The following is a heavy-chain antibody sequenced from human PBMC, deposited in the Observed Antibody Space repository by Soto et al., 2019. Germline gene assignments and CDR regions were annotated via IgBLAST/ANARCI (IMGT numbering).Heavy chain of an antibody. Sequence: SVKVSCKASGGTFSSYAISWVRQAPGQGLEWMGGIIPIFGTANYAQKFQGRVTITADESTSTAYMELSSLRSEDTAVYYCASNDYGDYGRAGGMDVWGQGTTVTVS. CDR3: ASNDYGDYGRAGGMDV. J-gene: IGHJ6*02. CDR1: GGTFSSYA. V-gene: IGHV1-69*13. CDR2: IIPIFGTA. D-gene: IGHD4-17*01.